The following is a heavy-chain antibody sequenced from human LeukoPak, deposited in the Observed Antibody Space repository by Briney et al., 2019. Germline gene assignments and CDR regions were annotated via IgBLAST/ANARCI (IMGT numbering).Heavy chain of an antibody. D-gene: IGHD5-18*01. Sequence: GRSLRHSCAASGFTFDTYAIHWVRQAPGKGLEWVAVISFDGSNRYYADSVKGRFTISRDNSKNTVYLQMTSLRTEDTAVYYCAKDAHTYGNNWFDPWGQGALVTVSS. CDR3: AKDAHTYGNNWFDP. CDR1: GFTFDTYA. CDR2: ISFDGSNR. V-gene: IGHV3-30*18. J-gene: IGHJ5*02.